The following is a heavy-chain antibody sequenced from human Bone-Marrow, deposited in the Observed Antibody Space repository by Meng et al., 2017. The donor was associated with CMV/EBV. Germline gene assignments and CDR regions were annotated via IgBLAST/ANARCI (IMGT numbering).Heavy chain of an antibody. CDR2: IYHSGST. CDR1: GYSISSGYY. Sequence: GSLRLSCTVSGYSISSGYYWGWIRQPPGKGLEWIGSIYHSGSTNYNPSLKSRVTISVDTSKNQFSLKLSSVTAADTAVYYCARVIGFCSSTSCYYLGGMDVWGQGTTVTVSS. D-gene: IGHD2-2*01. V-gene: IGHV4-38-2*02. J-gene: IGHJ6*02. CDR3: ARVIGFCSSTSCYYLGGMDV.